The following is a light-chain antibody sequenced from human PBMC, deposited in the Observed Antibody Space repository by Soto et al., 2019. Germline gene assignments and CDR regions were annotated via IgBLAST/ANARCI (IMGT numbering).Light chain of an antibody. Sequence: SYELTQPPSVSVAPGETARSSCGGNHIGSKGVHWYQQKPGQAPVLVIYSDTDLPPVIPERFSGSNSANMATLTISRVEAGDEADYYCQLWDRGSAHVLFGGGTKVTVL. CDR2: SDT. J-gene: IGLJ2*01. V-gene: IGLV3-21*01. CDR1: HIGSKG. CDR3: QLWDRGSAHVL.